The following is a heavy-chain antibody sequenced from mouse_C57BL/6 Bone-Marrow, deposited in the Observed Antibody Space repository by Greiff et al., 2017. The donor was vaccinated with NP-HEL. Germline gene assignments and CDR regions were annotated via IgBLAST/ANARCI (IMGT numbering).Heavy chain of an antibody. V-gene: IGHV1-54*01. CDR1: GYAFTNYL. J-gene: IGHJ2*01. D-gene: IGHD2-2*01. Sequence: QVQLQQSGAELVRPGTSVKVSCKASGYAFTNYLIEWVKQRPGQGLEWIGVINPGSGGTNYNEKFKGKATLTADKSSSTAYMQLSSLTSEDSAVYFCARGGVYYGYDDDYWGQGTTLTVSS. CDR2: INPGSGGT. CDR3: ARGGVYYGYDDDY.